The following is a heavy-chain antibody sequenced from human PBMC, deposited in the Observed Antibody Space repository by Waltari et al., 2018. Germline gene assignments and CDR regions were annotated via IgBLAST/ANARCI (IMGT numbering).Heavy chain of an antibody. CDR2: IYYRGST. J-gene: IGHJ5*02. Sequence: QVQLQQSGPGLMKPSQTLFLTCSVSGGSISGADYYWGWIRHPPGKGLEWIGYIYYRGSTYYNPSLMSRVTMSVDTSKNQFSLKLTSVTAADTAVYFCARVNSDCTSIPCYKGWLDPWGQGTLVTVSS. V-gene: IGHV4-30-4*01. CDR1: GGSISGADYY. CDR3: ARVNSDCTSIPCYKGWLDP. D-gene: IGHD2-2*01.